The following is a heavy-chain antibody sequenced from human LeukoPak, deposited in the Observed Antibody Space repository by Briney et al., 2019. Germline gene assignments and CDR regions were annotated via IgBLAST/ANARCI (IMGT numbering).Heavy chain of an antibody. CDR1: GFTFSSYA. V-gene: IGHV3-23*01. J-gene: IGHJ6*03. Sequence: PGGSLRLSCAASGFTFSSYAMSWVRQAPGKGLEWVSAISGSGGSTYYADSVKGRFTISRDNSKNTLYLQMNSLRAEDTAVYYCAKCPEDFWSGYAHYYMDVWGKGTTVTVSS. CDR3: AKCPEDFWSGYAHYYMDV. D-gene: IGHD3-3*01. CDR2: ISGSGGST.